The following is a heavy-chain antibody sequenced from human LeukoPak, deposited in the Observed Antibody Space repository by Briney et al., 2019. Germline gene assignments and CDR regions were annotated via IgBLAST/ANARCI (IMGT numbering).Heavy chain of an antibody. CDR1: GYTFTDYI. V-gene: IGHV1-2*02. CDR2: ITPHRDP. CDR3: ARDRFGDGFAHLDS. J-gene: IGHJ4*02. D-gene: IGHD3-10*01. Sequence: ASVKVPCKASGYTFTDYIVHWVRQAPGQGLEWMGWITPHRDPDYAQNFQGRVSMSRDTSTSTAYMELRGLRYDDSGVYYCARDRFGDGFAHLDSWGQGTLITVS.